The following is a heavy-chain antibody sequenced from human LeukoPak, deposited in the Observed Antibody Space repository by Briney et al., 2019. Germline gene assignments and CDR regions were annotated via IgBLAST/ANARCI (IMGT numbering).Heavy chain of an antibody. CDR3: ARDGGYPTTDEGFDP. J-gene: IGHJ5*02. CDR2: IFHTGRT. D-gene: IGHD5-12*01. Sequence: SETLSLTCKVSGYSIGRDYYWAWLRPPPGKGLEWIGSIFHTGRTVYNPSYESRLTISMDTSKNEFFLRLNSVTAADTAVYFCARDGGYPTTDEGFDPWGLGTLVTVSS. CDR1: GYSIGRDYY. V-gene: IGHV4-38-2*02.